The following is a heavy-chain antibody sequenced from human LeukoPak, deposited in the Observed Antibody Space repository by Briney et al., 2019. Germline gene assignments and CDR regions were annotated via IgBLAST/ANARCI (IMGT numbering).Heavy chain of an antibody. CDR3: ARDLAVLRYFDWLSSPYYYYGMDV. J-gene: IGHJ6*02. Sequence: GRPLRLSCGASGFTFSTYAMHWVRQTPDKGLEWVAFISSGGTSENYADSVKGRFTISRDNSKNTLYLRMNNLTPEDTAVYYCARDLAVLRYFDWLSSPYYYYGMDVWGQGTTVTVSS. CDR1: GFTFSTYA. V-gene: IGHV3-30*03. CDR2: ISSGGTSE. D-gene: IGHD3-9*01.